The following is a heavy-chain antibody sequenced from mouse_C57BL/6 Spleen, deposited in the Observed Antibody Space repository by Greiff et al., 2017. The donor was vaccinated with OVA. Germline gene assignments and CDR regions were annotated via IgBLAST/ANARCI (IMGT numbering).Heavy chain of an antibody. Sequence: EVQLQQSGPELVKPGASVKISCKASGYSFTGYYMNWVKQSPEKSLEWIGEINPSTGGTTYNQKFKAKATLTVDKSSSTAYMQLKSLTSEDSAVYYCARGDYYGSSYRYAMDYWGQGTSVTVSS. D-gene: IGHD1-1*01. CDR1: GYSFTGYY. V-gene: IGHV1-42*01. CDR3: ARGDYYGSSYRYAMDY. J-gene: IGHJ4*01. CDR2: INPSTGGT.